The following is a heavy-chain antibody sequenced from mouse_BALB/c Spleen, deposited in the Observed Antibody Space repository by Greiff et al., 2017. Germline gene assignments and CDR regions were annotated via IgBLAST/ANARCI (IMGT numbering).Heavy chain of an antibody. CDR2: ISSGSSTI. V-gene: IGHV5-17*02. D-gene: IGHD4-1*01. Sequence: EVQRVESGGGLVQPGGSRKLSCAASGFTFSSFGMHWVRQAPEKGLEWVAYISSGSSTIYYADTVKGRFTISRDNPKNTLFLQMTSLRSEDTAMYYCARLGLWYFDVWGAGTTVTVSS. CDR1: GFTFSSFG. J-gene: IGHJ1*01. CDR3: ARLGLWYFDV.